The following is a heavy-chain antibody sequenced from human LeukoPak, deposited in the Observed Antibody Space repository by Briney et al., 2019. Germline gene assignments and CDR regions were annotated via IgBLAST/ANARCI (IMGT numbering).Heavy chain of an antibody. D-gene: IGHD6-25*01. CDR2: VYHTGSV. J-gene: IGHJ4*02. CDR1: GGYIRTTSYY. V-gene: IGHV4-39*01. Sequence: SETLSLTCSVSGGYIRTTSYYWAWLRQPPGKGLEWLGMVYHTGSVYHNPSLRSRLIISADTSRNEVTLRVTSLTVADTAVYYCAAHDLSSGCPDFWGQGTLVSVSS. CDR3: AAHDLSSGCPDF.